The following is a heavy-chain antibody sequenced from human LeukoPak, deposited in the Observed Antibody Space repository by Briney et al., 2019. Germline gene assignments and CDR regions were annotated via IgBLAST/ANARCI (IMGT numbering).Heavy chain of an antibody. Sequence: ASVKVSCKASGYTFTGHYMHWVRQAPGQGLEWMGWINPNSGGTNYAQKFQGRVTMTRDTSISTAYMELSRLRSDDTAVYYCARSGPGGYDLFRWFDPWGQGTLVTVSS. D-gene: IGHD5-12*01. CDR1: GYTFTGHY. J-gene: IGHJ5*02. CDR2: INPNSGGT. CDR3: ARSGPGGYDLFRWFDP. V-gene: IGHV1-2*02.